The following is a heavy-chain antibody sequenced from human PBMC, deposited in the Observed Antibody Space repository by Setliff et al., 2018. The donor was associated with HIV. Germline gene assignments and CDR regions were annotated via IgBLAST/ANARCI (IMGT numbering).Heavy chain of an antibody. CDR3: ARYNFRRGYWDYFDY. CDR1: GFSLTTSGVA. CDR2: IFWDDDK. Sequence: ASGPTLVNPTQTLTLTCTFSGFSLTTSGVAVAWIRQPPGKALEWLTIIFWDDDKRYSPSLKSRLAISKDTSKNQVVLTMTNMDPVDTATYYCARYNFRRGYWDYFDYWGQGTQVTVSS. V-gene: IGHV2-5*02. J-gene: IGHJ4*02. D-gene: IGHD3-3*01.